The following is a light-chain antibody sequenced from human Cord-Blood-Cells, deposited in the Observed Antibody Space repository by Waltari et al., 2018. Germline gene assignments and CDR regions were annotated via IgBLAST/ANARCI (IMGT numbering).Light chain of an antibody. CDR2: KDS. CDR1: ALPKQY. J-gene: IGLJ3*02. Sequence: SYELTQPPSVSVSPGQTARITCSGDALPKQYAYWYQQKPGQAPVLVIYKDSERPSGIPWRFAGSSAGKTVTLTISGVQAEDEADYYCQSADSSGTWVFGGGTKLTVL. CDR3: QSADSSGTWV. V-gene: IGLV3-25*03.